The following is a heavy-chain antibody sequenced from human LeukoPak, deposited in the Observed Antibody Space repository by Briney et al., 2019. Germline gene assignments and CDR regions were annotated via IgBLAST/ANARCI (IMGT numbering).Heavy chain of an antibody. CDR1: GYTFTSYG. V-gene: IGHV1-18*04. D-gene: IGHD3-10*01. CDR3: ARDRLLWFGEDYYGMDV. CDR2: ISAYNGNT. J-gene: IGHJ6*04. Sequence: ASVKVSCKASGYTFTSYGISWERQAPGQGLEWMGWISAYNGNTNYAQKLQGRVTMTTDTSTSTAYMELRSLRSDDTAVYYCARDRLLWFGEDYYGMDVWGKGTTVTVS.